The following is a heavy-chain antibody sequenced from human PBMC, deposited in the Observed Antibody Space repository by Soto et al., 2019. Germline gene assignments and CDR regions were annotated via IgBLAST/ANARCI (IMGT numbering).Heavy chain of an antibody. Sequence: GGSLRLSCAASGFTFSSYSMNWVRQAPGKGLEWVSYISSSSSTIYYADSVKGRFTISRDNAKNSLYLQMNSLRDEDTAVYYCAGELLSSGWYNWFDPWGQGTLVTVSS. D-gene: IGHD6-19*01. CDR3: AGELLSSGWYNWFDP. J-gene: IGHJ5*02. V-gene: IGHV3-48*02. CDR2: ISSSSSTI. CDR1: GFTFSSYS.